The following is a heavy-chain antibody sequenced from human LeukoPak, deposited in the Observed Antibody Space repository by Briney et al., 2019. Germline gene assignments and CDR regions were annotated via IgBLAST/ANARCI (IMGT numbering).Heavy chain of an antibody. CDR3: ARVPGIAVAGKFDP. CDR2: IYHSGST. J-gene: IGHJ5*02. CDR1: GGSISSGGYY. V-gene: IGHV4-30-2*01. Sequence: SQTLSLTCTVSGGSISSGGYYWRWIRQPPGKGLEWIGYIYHSGSTYYNPSLKSRVTISVDRSKNQFSLKLSSVTAADTAVYYCARVPGIAVAGKFDPWGQGTLVTVSS. D-gene: IGHD6-19*01.